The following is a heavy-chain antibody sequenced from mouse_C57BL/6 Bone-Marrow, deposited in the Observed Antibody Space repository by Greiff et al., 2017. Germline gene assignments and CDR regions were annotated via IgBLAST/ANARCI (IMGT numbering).Heavy chain of an antibody. CDR3: ATYYGQGSWLAY. J-gene: IGHJ3*01. CDR2: IDPSDSYT. V-gene: IGHV1-69*01. Sequence: QVQLQQPGAELVMPGASVKLSCKASGCTFTSYWMHWVKQRPGQGLEWIGEIDPSDSYTNYNQKFKGKSTLTVNKSSSTAYMQLSSLTSEDSAVYYCATYYGQGSWLAYWGQGTLGTVSA. CDR1: GCTFTSYW. D-gene: IGHD2-10*01.